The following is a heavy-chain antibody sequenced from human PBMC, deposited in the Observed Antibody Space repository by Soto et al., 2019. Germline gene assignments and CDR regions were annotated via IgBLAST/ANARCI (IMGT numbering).Heavy chain of an antibody. Sequence: PGGSLRLSCAASGFSFSNHGMQWVRQAPGKGLEWVAVISYDGNVKYYTDSVKGRFTISRDNSQSTLFLQMDSLRPEDAAVYYCAKDLKVSGGFHGSLNYYYGMDVWGQGTLVTVS. CDR2: ISYDGNVK. CDR3: AKDLKVSGGFHGSLNYYYGMDV. CDR1: GFSFSNHG. D-gene: IGHD3-10*01. V-gene: IGHV3-30*18. J-gene: IGHJ4*02.